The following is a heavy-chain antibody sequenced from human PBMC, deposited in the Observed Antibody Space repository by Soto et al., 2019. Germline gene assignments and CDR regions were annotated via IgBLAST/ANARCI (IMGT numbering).Heavy chain of an antibody. J-gene: IGHJ5*02. CDR2: ISSSGSTI. CDR3: TNTGEYNWLDR. Sequence: GGSLRLSCAASGFTFSDYYMSWIRQAPGKGLEWVSYISSSGSTIYYADSVKGRFTISRDNAKNSLYLQMNSLRAEDTAVYYCTNTGEYNWLDRCGQGTLVTVSS. V-gene: IGHV3-11*01. D-gene: IGHD3-10*01. CDR1: GFTFSDYY.